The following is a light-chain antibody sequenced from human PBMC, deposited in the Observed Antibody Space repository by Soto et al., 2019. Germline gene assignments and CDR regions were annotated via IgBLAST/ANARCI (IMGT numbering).Light chain of an antibody. J-gene: IGLJ2*01. CDR2: SNN. CDR3: AAWDDSLNGVV. CDR1: RSNIGSNT. V-gene: IGLV1-44*01. Sequence: QSVLTQPPSASGTPGQRVTISRSGSRSNIGSNTVNWYQQLPGTAPKLLIYSNNQRPSGVPDRFSGSKSGTSASLAISGLQSEDEADYYCAAWDDSLNGVVFGGGTKLTV.